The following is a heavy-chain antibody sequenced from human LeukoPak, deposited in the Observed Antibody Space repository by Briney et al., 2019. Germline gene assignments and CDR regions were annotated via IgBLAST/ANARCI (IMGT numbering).Heavy chain of an antibody. CDR2: ISSSSSYI. D-gene: IGHD5-24*01. CDR3: ARGPLEMATIGWYFDL. J-gene: IGHJ2*01. Sequence: GGSLRLSCAASGFTFSSYSMNWVRQAPGKGLEWVSSISSSSSYIYYADSVKGRFTISRDNAKNSLYLQMNSLRAEDTAVYYCARGPLEMATIGWYFDLWGRGTLVTVSS. V-gene: IGHV3-21*01. CDR1: GFTFSSYS.